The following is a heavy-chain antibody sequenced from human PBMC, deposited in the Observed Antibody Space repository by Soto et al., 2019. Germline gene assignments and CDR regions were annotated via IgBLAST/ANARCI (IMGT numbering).Heavy chain of an antibody. D-gene: IGHD2-15*01. J-gene: IGHJ4*02. CDR1: GFTFSSYA. CDR2: ISGSGGST. CDR3: AKDPVVVVVAATMGFDY. Sequence: EVQLLESGGGLVQPGGSLRLSCAASGFTFSSYAMSWVRQAPGKGLEWVSAISGSGGSTYYADAVKGRFTISRDNSKNTLYLQMNSLRADDTAVYYCAKDPVVVVVAATMGFDYWGQGTLVIVSS. V-gene: IGHV3-23*01.